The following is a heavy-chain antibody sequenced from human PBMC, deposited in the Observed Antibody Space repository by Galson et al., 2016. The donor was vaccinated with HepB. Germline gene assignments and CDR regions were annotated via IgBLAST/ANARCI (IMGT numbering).Heavy chain of an antibody. Sequence: SETLSLTCAVSGGSVSRNNWWSWVRQPPGKGLEWIGEIFHSGDTNYNPSLRSRVTISVDKSKNHVSLKLISVTAADTAIYYCASYLIQSWAGSDAFDTWGQGTTVTVSS. CDR1: GGSVSRNNW. D-gene: IGHD5-18*01. CDR2: IFHSGDT. V-gene: IGHV4-4*02. CDR3: ASYLIQSWAGSDAFDT. J-gene: IGHJ3*02.